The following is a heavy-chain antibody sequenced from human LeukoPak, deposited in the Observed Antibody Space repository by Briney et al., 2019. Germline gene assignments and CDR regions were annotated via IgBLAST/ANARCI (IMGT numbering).Heavy chain of an antibody. Sequence: GGSLRLSCAASGFTFSSYAMHWVRQAPGKGLEWVAVISYDGSNKYCADSVKGRFTISRDNSKNTLYLQMNSLRAEDTAVYYCARDYSPWGWPYYYYGMDVWGQGTTVTVSS. D-gene: IGHD2-21*01. CDR3: ARDYSPWGWPYYYYGMDV. J-gene: IGHJ6*02. V-gene: IGHV3-30*04. CDR1: GFTFSSYA. CDR2: ISYDGSNK.